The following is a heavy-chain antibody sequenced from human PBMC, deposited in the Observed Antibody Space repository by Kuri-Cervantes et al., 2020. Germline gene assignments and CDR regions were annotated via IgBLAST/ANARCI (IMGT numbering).Heavy chain of an antibody. CDR3: ARQNQVVKNAFEK. J-gene: IGHJ3*02. Sequence: SETLSLTCAVYGGSFSGYYWSWIRQPPGKGLEWIGEINHSGSTNYNPSLKSRVTLSVDTTKEQFSLKLSSVTAADTAVYYCARQNQVVKNAFEKWGQGTMVTVSS. D-gene: IGHD4-23*01. CDR1: GGSFSGYY. CDR2: INHSGST. V-gene: IGHV4-34*01.